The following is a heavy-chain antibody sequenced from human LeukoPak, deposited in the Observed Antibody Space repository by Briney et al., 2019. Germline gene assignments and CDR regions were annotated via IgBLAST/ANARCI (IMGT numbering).Heavy chain of an antibody. J-gene: IGHJ3*02. CDR2: INHSGST. Sequence: SETLSLTCAVYGGSFSGYYWSWIRQPPGKGLEWIGEINHSGSTNYNPSLKSRVTISVDTSKNQFSLKLSSVTAADTAVYYCARDLFEARRSKGDAFDIWGQGTMVTVSS. CDR1: GGSFSGYY. CDR3: ARDLFEARRSKGDAFDI. D-gene: IGHD6-6*01. V-gene: IGHV4-34*01.